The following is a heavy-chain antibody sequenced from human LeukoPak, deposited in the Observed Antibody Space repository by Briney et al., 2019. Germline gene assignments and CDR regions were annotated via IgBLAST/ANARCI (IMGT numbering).Heavy chain of an antibody. J-gene: IGHJ4*02. Sequence: QSGGSLRLSCAASGFTFSSYAMSWVRQAPGKGLEWVSAISGSGGSTYYADSVKGRFTISRDNSKNTLYLQMNSLRAEDTAVYYCAKGYSGYEYYFDYWGQGTLVTVSS. D-gene: IGHD5-12*01. CDR1: GFTFSSYA. CDR2: ISGSGGST. V-gene: IGHV3-23*01. CDR3: AKGYSGYEYYFDY.